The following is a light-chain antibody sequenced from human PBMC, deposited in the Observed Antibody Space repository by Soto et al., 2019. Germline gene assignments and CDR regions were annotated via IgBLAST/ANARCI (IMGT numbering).Light chain of an antibody. CDR3: QQANSLPFT. J-gene: IGKJ3*01. CDR1: QDINYY. CDR2: DAS. V-gene: IGKV1-33*01. Sequence: DIQMTQSPSSLSASVGDSVTITCQASQDINYYLTWYQQKPGKAPKVLIYDASNLETGVPPRFSGSGSGTDFSFSISSLQPEDIATYYCQQANSLPFTFGPGTKVDIK.